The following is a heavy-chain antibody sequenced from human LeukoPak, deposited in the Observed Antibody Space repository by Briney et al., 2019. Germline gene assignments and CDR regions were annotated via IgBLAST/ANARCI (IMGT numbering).Heavy chain of an antibody. CDR3: AVGYYDILTGYYRRNAFDI. Sequence: PSETLSLTCTVSGGSISSYYWSWIRQPAGKGLEWIGRIYTSGSTIYNPSLKSRVTMSVDTSKNQFSLKLSSVTAADTAVYYCAVGYYDILTGYYRRNAFDIWGQGTMVTVSS. CDR1: GGSISSYY. V-gene: IGHV4-4*07. J-gene: IGHJ3*02. CDR2: IYTSGST. D-gene: IGHD3-9*01.